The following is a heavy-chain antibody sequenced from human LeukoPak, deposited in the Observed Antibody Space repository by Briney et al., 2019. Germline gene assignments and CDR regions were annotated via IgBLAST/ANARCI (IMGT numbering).Heavy chain of an antibody. CDR3: ARGVRIAVAGYIDY. D-gene: IGHD6-19*01. CDR2: FSSSGSTI. Sequence: GALRLPCAASGFPFSDYYMSWIRQAPGKGLEWVSYFSSSGSTIYYADSVKGRFTISRNNAKNSLYLQMNRLRAADTAVYYCARGVRIAVAGYIDYWGQGTLVTVSS. CDR1: GFPFSDYY. V-gene: IGHV3-11*04. J-gene: IGHJ4*02.